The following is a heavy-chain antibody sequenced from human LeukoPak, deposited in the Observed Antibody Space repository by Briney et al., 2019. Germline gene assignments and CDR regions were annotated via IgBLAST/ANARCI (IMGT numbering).Heavy chain of an antibody. CDR1: GGTFSSYA. V-gene: IGHV1-69*04. D-gene: IGHD3-22*01. CDR3: ASPRGYDSSGLDY. CDR2: IIPILGIA. Sequence: VASVKVSCKASGGTFSSYAISWVRQAPGQGLEWMGRIIPILGIANYAQKFQGRVTITADKSTSTAYMELSSLRSEDTAVYYCASPRGYDSSGLDYWGQGTLVTVSS. J-gene: IGHJ4*02.